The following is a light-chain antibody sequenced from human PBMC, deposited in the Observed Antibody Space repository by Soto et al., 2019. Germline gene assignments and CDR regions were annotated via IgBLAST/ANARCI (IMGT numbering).Light chain of an antibody. Sequence: EIVMTQSPATLSVSPGERATFSCRASQSVSSDLVWYQQKPGQAPRLLIYGASTRATGIPARFVGSGSGTEFTLTISSLQSEDFAVYYCQQYNNWPPWTFGQGTKVEIK. V-gene: IGKV3-15*01. J-gene: IGKJ1*01. CDR1: QSVSSD. CDR2: GAS. CDR3: QQYNNWPPWT.